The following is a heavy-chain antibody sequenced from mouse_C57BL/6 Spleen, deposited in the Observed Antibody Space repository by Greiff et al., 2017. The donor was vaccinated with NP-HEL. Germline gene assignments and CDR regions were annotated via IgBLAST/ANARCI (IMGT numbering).Heavy chain of an antibody. J-gene: IGHJ3*01. V-gene: IGHV5-9-1*02. Sequence: EVHLVESGEGLVKPGGSLKLSCAASGFTFSSYAMSWVRQTPEKRLEWVAYISSGGDYIYYADTVKGRFTISRDNARNTLYLQMSSLKSEDTAMYYCTRVYDLAWFAYWGQGTLVTVSA. CDR3: TRVYDLAWFAY. CDR1: GFTFSSYA. D-gene: IGHD2-3*01. CDR2: ISSGGDYI.